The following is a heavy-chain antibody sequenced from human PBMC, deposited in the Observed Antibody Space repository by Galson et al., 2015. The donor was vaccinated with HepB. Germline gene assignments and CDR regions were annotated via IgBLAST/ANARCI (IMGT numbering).Heavy chain of an antibody. J-gene: IGHJ6*02. CDR2: ISSSSSSTI. CDR3: ARFRVVVVTANGVRDGMDV. D-gene: IGHD2-21*02. Sequence: SLRLSCAASGFTFSSYAMSWVRQAPGKGLEWVSAISSSSSSTIYYADSVKGRFTISRDNAKNSLYLQMNSLRAEDTAVYYCARFRVVVVTANGVRDGMDVWGQGTTVTVSS. V-gene: IGHV3-48*01. CDR1: GFTFSSYA.